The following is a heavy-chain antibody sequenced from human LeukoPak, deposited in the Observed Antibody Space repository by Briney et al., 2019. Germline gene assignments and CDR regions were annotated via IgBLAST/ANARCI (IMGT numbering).Heavy chain of an antibody. CDR3: AKPQTTSGGYLDY. CDR1: GFTFSNYG. J-gene: IGHJ4*02. CDR2: IRYDGSNG. D-gene: IGHD3-16*01. Sequence: GGSLRLSCAASGFTFSNYGMQWVRQAPGKGLEWVSFIRYDGSNGYYADSVKGRFTVSRDNSKNTVYLQMNSLRAEDTAVYYCAKPQTTSGGYLDYWGQGTLVTVSS. V-gene: IGHV3-30*02.